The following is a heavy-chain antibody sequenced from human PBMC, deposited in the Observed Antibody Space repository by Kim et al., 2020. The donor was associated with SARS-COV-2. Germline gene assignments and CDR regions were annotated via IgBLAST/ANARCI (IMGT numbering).Heavy chain of an antibody. V-gene: IGHV1-2*06. J-gene: IGHJ4*02. Sequence: ASVKVSCKASGYTFTGYYMHWVRQAPGQGLEWMGRINPNSGGTNYAQKFQGRVTMTRDTSISTAYMELSRLRSDDTAVYYCARLSDYGGNIDYWGQGTLVTVSS. CDR1: GYTFTGYY. CDR3: ARLSDYGGNIDY. CDR2: INPNSGGT. D-gene: IGHD4-17*01.